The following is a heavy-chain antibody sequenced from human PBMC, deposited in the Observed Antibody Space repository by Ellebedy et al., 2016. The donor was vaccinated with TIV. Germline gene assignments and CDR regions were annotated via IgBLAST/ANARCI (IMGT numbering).Heavy chain of an antibody. D-gene: IGHD1-26*01. Sequence: MPSETLSLTCTSSGGSFSSSSHYWGWICQPPGKGLVWIGSIYYSGSTYYNPSLKSRVTISVDTSKNQFSLKLNSVTAADRAVYYCARGGGSRHPNFDYWGQGTLVTVSS. CDR1: GGSFSSSSHY. J-gene: IGHJ4*02. CDR3: ARGGGSRHPNFDY. V-gene: IGHV4-39*01. CDR2: IYYSGST.